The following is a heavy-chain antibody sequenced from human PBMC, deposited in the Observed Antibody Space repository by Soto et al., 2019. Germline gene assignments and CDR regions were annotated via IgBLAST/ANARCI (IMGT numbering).Heavy chain of an antibody. CDR2: IYYSGNT. V-gene: IGHV4-61*01. CDR3: ARSFPNWYPDY. D-gene: IGHD7-27*01. CDR1: GGSVSSGSYY. Sequence: QVQLQESGPGLVKPSETLSLTCTVSGGSVSSGSYYWSWVRQPPGKGLEWIGYIYYSGNTNYNPSLKSRVTISVDTSKNQFSLKLSSVTAADTAVYYCARSFPNWYPDYWGQGTLVTVSS. J-gene: IGHJ4*02.